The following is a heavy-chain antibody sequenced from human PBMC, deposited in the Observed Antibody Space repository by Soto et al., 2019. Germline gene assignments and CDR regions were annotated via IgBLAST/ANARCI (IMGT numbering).Heavy chain of an antibody. Sequence: EVQLVESGGGLVQPGGSLTLSCAASGFTFSGSAIHWVRQTSGKGLEWIGRIRSRTNKYATTYTASVEGRFTISRADSQNTAYLHMNSLKIEDTAVYYCTGYSNTWAYDYWGQGTLVTVSS. CDR1: GFTFSGSA. V-gene: IGHV3-73*02. CDR2: IRSRTNKYAT. CDR3: TGYSNTWAYDY. D-gene: IGHD6-13*01. J-gene: IGHJ4*02.